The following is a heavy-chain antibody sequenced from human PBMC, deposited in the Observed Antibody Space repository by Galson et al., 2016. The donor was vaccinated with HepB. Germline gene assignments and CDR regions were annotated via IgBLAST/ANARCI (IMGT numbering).Heavy chain of an antibody. V-gene: IGHV4-34*01. CDR2: INHSGST. J-gene: IGHJ6*03. CDR1: GGPFSGYY. Sequence: SETLSLTCAVYGGPFSGYYWSWIRQPPGKGLEWIGVINHSGSTNYNPSLKSRVTISVDTSKNQFSLKLSSVTAADTAVYYCARGDNPDYGDYASAYYYIDVWGKGTTVTVSS. CDR3: ARGDNPDYGDYASAYYYIDV. D-gene: IGHD4-17*01.